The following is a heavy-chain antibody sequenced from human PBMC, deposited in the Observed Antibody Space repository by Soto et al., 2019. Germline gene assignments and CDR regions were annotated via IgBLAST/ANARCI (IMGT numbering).Heavy chain of an antibody. Sequence: EVQLLESGGGLVQPGGSLRLSCVASGFTFSTFDMTWVRQAPGKGLEWVARMRGDAASTHYADSVKGRFTISKDNSKSMLYLQMNSLRAEDTAVYFCVKGAWLDYWGQGIRVTVSS. CDR3: VKGAWLDY. J-gene: IGHJ4*02. V-gene: IGHV3-23*01. CDR1: GFTFSTFD. CDR2: MRGDAAST.